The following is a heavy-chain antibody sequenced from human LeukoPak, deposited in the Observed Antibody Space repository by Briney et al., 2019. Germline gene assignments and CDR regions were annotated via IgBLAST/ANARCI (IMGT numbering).Heavy chain of an antibody. J-gene: IGHJ4*02. V-gene: IGHV3-21*01. Sequence: GGSLRLSCAASGFTFSSVSMNWVRQAPGKGLEWVSSISSTSGYISYADSMKGRFTISRDNAKNPLYLQIDSQRAEDTAVYYCARVHSGYGPDYIDHWGQGTLVTVSS. CDR3: ARVHSGYGPDYIDH. CDR1: GFTFSSVS. D-gene: IGHD5-12*01. CDR2: ISSTSGYI.